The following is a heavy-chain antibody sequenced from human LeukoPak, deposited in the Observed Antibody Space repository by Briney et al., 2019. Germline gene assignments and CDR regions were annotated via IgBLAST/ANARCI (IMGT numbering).Heavy chain of an antibody. V-gene: IGHV3-23*01. CDR2: VSDGGYYT. D-gene: IGHD1-14*01. Sequence: GGSLRLSCAASGFSFTTYVMTWVRQAPGKGLEWVSRVSDGGYYTYYADSVKGRFTISRDNSKNTLFLQVNSLRVEDTAVYYCAKGGLTTPLHYWGQGTLVTVSS. J-gene: IGHJ4*02. CDR3: AKGGLTTPLHY. CDR1: GFSFTTYV.